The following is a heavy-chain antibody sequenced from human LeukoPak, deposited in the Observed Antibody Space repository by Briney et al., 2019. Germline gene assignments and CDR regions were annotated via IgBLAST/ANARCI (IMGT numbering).Heavy chain of an antibody. V-gene: IGHV1-69*05. D-gene: IGHD2-21*01. CDR1: GGTFSSYA. CDR3: ARSLLDYSHNWYYYYYMDV. J-gene: IGHJ6*03. CDR2: IIPIFGTA. Sequence: GSSVKVSCKASGGTFSSYAISWVRQAPGQGLEWMGGIIPIFGTANYAQKFQGRVTITTDESTSTAYMELSSLRSEDTAVYYCARSLLDYSHNWYYYYYMDVWGKGTTVTVSS.